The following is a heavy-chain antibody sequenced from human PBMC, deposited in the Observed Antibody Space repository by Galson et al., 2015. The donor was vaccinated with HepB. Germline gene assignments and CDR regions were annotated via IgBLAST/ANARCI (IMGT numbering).Heavy chain of an antibody. D-gene: IGHD3-10*01. Sequence: SLRLSCAASGFTFSSYSMNWVRQAPGKGLEWVSYISSSSSTIYYADSVKGRFTISRDNAKNSLYLQMNSLRDEDTAVYYCARVGGLLWFGELLNGGMDVWGQGTTVTVSS. CDR3: ARVGGLLWFGELLNGGMDV. CDR1: GFTFSSYS. CDR2: ISSSSSTI. J-gene: IGHJ6*02. V-gene: IGHV3-48*02.